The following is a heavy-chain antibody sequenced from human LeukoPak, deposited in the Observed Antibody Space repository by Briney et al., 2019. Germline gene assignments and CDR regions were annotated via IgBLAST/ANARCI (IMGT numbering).Heavy chain of an antibody. V-gene: IGHV3-7*01. CDR2: IKQDGSEK. Sequence: GGSLRLSCAASGFTFISYAMSWVRQAPGKGLEWVANIKQDGSEKYYVDSVKGRFTISRDNAKNSLYLQMNSLRAEDTAVYYCAREVRLYYDFPPAFDIWGQGTMVTVSS. D-gene: IGHD3-3*01. J-gene: IGHJ3*02. CDR3: AREVRLYYDFPPAFDI. CDR1: GFTFISYA.